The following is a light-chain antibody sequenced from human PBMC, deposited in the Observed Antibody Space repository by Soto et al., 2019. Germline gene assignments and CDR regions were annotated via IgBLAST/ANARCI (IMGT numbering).Light chain of an antibody. V-gene: IGKV3-20*01. CDR3: QQYGSSPTWT. CDR2: DAS. CDR1: QSLSTY. Sequence: EIVLKQSPATLSLSTGEGATLSCRASQSLSTYLAWYQQKPGQAPRLIIYDASNRANGIPDRFSGSGAGTDFTLTLSRLEPEDSALYYCQQYGSSPTWTFGQGTKVDI. J-gene: IGKJ1*01.